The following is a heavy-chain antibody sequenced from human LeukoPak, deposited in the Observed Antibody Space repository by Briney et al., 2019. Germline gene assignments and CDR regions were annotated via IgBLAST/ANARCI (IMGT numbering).Heavy chain of an antibody. J-gene: IGHJ4*02. CDR1: GFTVSNNY. Sequence: HPGGSLRLSCAASGFTVSNNYMSWVRQAPGKGLEWVSVIYSGGTTYYADSVKGRFTISRDNSKNTLYLQMNNLRAEDTAVYYCARTLRGQNYYGYLDYWGQGTLVTVSS. D-gene: IGHD4-17*01. V-gene: IGHV3-53*01. CDR2: IYSGGTT. CDR3: ARTLRGQNYYGYLDY.